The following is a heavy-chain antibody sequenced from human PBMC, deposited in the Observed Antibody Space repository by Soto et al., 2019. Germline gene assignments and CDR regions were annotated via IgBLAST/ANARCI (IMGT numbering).Heavy chain of an antibody. D-gene: IGHD2-2*02. CDR3: AKDSRLVPAAIPRSYYYYDMDV. CDR2: ISGSGGST. CDR1: GFTFSSYA. Sequence: GSLRLSCAASGFTFSSYAMSWVRQAPGKGLEWVSAISGSGGSTYYADSVKGRFTISRDNSKNTLYLQMNSLRAEDTAVYYCAKDSRLVPAAIPRSYYYYDMDVWGQGTTVTVSS. V-gene: IGHV3-23*01. J-gene: IGHJ6*02.